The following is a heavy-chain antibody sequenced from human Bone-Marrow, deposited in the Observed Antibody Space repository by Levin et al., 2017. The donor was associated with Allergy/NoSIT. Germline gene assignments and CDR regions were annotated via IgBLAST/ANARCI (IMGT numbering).Heavy chain of an antibody. D-gene: IGHD7-27*01. CDR1: DDSISSSNW. CDR2: IYHSGST. J-gene: IGHJ5*02. CDR3: ARRNVLAPGEDWFDP. V-gene: IGHV4-4*02. Sequence: SETLSLTCGVSDDSISSSNWWTWVRQPPGKGLEWIGEIYHSGSTNYNQSLKSRVTISVEKSKNQFSLKLSSVTAADTAVYYCARRNVLAPGEDWFDPWGQGTLVTVSS.